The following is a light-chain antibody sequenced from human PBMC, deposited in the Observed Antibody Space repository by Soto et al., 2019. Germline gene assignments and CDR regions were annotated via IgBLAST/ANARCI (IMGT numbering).Light chain of an antibody. J-gene: IGKJ1*01. CDR3: QHHYSSPPT. V-gene: IGKV4-1*01. Sequence: DIVMTQSPDPLAVSLGERATINCKSSQSVLYSSNNKNYLAWYQQKPGQPPKLLIYWASTRESGVPDRFSGSGSGTDFTLTISGLQAEDVAVYYCQHHYSSPPTFGQGTKVDIK. CDR1: QSVLYSSNNKNY. CDR2: WAS.